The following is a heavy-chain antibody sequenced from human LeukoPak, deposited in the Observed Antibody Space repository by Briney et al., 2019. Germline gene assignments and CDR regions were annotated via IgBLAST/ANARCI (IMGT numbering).Heavy chain of an antibody. CDR1: GGSIDGYY. D-gene: IGHD4-17*01. CDR3: ARDSATVTTFDY. J-gene: IGHJ4*02. V-gene: IGHV4-59*12. CDR2: IFDSGST. Sequence: PSETLSLTCTVSGGSIDGYYWSWIRQSPGKGLEWIGYIFDSGSTNYNPSLKSRVTMSVDTSKNQFSLKLSSVTAADTAVYYCARDSATVTTFDYWGQGTLVTVSS.